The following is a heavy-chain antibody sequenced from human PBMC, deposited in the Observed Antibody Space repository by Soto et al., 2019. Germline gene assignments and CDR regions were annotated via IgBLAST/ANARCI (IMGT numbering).Heavy chain of an antibody. J-gene: IGHJ6*02. CDR1: GGTFSSYA. Sequence: ASVKVSCKASGGTFSSYAISWVRQAPGQGLEWMGGIIPIFGTANYAQKFQGRVTITADKSTSTAYMELSSLRSEDTAVYYCARVGDTMVRVVIIQYYYYGMDVWGQGTTVTVSS. D-gene: IGHD3-10*01. CDR3: ARVGDTMVRVVIIQYYYYGMDV. V-gene: IGHV1-69*06. CDR2: IIPIFGTA.